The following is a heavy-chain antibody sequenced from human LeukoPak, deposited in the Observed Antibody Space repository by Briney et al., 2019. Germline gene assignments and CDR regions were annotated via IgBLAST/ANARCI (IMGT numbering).Heavy chain of an antibody. V-gene: IGHV4-30-4*08. J-gene: IGHJ4*02. Sequence: SETLSLTCTVSGGSISSGDYYWRWIRQPRGKGLEWIGYIYYSGSTYYNPSLKSRVTISVDTSKNQFSLKLSSVTAAVTAVYYCARAPLFGDLFPITFDYWGQGTLVTVSS. CDR3: ARAPLFGDLFPITFDY. CDR1: GGSISSGDYY. D-gene: IGHD3-10*01. CDR2: IYYSGST.